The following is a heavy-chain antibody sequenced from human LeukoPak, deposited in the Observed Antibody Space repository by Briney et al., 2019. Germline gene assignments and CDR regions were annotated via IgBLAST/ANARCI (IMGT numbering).Heavy chain of an antibody. Sequence: GGTLRLSCAASGFTFSSYGMSWVRQAPGKGLEWVSAISPNGDNTYYADSMKGRFTISRDNSRNTLYLQVNTLRAADTALYYCAKTDCTSTSCYIGWFDPWGQGTLVTVSS. CDR2: ISPNGDNT. V-gene: IGHV3-23*01. CDR3: AKTDCTSTSCYIGWFDP. J-gene: IGHJ5*02. D-gene: IGHD2-2*02. CDR1: GFTFSSYG.